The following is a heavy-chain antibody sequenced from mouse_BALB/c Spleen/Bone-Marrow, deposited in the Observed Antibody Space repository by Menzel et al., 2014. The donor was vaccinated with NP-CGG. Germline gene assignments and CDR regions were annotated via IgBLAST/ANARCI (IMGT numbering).Heavy chain of an antibody. CDR2: ISSGGNT. CDR3: ARGGELRPWFAY. Sequence: EVKLVESGGGLVKPGGSPKLSCAASGFTFSSYAMSWVRQTPEKRLEWVASISSGGNTYYPDSMKGRFTISRDNARNILYLQMSSLRSEDTAMYYCARGGELRPWFAYWGQGTLVTVSA. J-gene: IGHJ3*01. D-gene: IGHD2-4*01. CDR1: GFTFSSYA. V-gene: IGHV5-6-5*01.